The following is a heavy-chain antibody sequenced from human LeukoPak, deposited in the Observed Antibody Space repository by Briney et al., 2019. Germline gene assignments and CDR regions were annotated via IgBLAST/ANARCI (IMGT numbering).Heavy chain of an antibody. D-gene: IGHD6-6*01. Sequence: SETLSLTCAVYGGSFSGYYWRWIRQPPGKGLEWIGNIYHSGNSNFIPSYNPSLKSRVTISVDTSKSQFSLRLTSVTAADRAVYYCASGHSSRYSRFWGQGTLVTVSS. V-gene: IGHV4-59*08. J-gene: IGHJ4*02. CDR3: ASGHSSRYSRF. CDR1: GGSFSGYY. CDR2: IYHSGNS.